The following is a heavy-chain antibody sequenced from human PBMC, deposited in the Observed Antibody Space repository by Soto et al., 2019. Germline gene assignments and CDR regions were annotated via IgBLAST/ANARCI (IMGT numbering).Heavy chain of an antibody. J-gene: IGHJ3*02. D-gene: IGHD3-16*01. CDR3: ARYYVGWAFDI. Sequence: QVQLQESGPGLVKPSETLSLTCTVSGASISRYYWSWIRQPPGKGLEWIGHISDSGSTNYNPSLESRVTISANTSNNLCSLKLSSVTAADTACYYCARYYVGWAFDIGGQGTMVTVS. CDR1: GASISRYY. CDR2: ISDSGST. V-gene: IGHV4-59*08.